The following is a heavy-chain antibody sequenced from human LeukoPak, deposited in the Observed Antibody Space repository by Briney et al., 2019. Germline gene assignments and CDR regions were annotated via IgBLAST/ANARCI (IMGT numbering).Heavy chain of an antibody. CDR2: ISTRGT. J-gene: IGHJ4*02. CDR1: GFTFSDYA. CDR3: AKRDGYHFDY. D-gene: IGHD5-24*01. Sequence: PGGSLRLSCAAFGFTFSDYAMSWVRQAPGKGLEWVSVISTRGTFYADSVKGRFTISRDNSKNTLYLQMDSLRVEDTAMYYCAKRDGYHFDYWGQGTLVTVSS. V-gene: IGHV3-23*01.